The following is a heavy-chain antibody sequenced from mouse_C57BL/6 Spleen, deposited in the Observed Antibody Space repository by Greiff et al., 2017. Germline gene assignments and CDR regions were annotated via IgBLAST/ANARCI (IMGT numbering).Heavy chain of an antibody. CDR2: ISDGGSYT. Sequence: EVKLMESGGGLVKPGGSLKLSCAASGFTFSSYAMSWVRQTPEKRLEWVATISDGGSYTYYPDNVKGRFTISRDNAKNNLYLQMSHLKSEDTAMYYCARDLSNYPMEYWGQGTSVTVSS. CDR3: ARDLSNYPMEY. D-gene: IGHD2-5*01. CDR1: GFTFSSYA. V-gene: IGHV5-4*01. J-gene: IGHJ4*01.